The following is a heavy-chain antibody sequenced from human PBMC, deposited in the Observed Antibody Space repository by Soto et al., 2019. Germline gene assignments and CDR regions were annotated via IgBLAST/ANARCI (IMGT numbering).Heavy chain of an antibody. D-gene: IGHD5-12*01. CDR3: ARAKSTRDYFYY. J-gene: IGHJ4*02. Sequence: QVRLVQSGAEVKKPGASVKVSCKASGYTFTSYGISWVRQAPGQGREWMEWNSAYNGNTNYAQRLRGSVTMTTDTSTRTADMAQRSLSSDGTTVYYCARAKSTRDYFYYWGQGTLVTLPS. CDR1: GYTFTSYG. CDR2: NSAYNGNT. V-gene: IGHV1-18*01.